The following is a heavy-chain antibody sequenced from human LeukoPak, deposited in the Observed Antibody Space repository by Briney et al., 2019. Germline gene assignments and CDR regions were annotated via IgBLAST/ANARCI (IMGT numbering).Heavy chain of an antibody. V-gene: IGHV5-51*01. J-gene: IGHJ4*02. D-gene: IGHD6-19*01. Sequence: GESLKISCKGSGFSFTSYWIGWVRQMPGKGLEWMGIIYPGDSDTRYSPSFQGQVTISADKSISTAYLQWSSLKASDTAMYYCARVFDSSGFYFDYWGQGTLVTVSS. CDR3: ARVFDSSGFYFDY. CDR1: GFSFTSYW. CDR2: IYPGDSDT.